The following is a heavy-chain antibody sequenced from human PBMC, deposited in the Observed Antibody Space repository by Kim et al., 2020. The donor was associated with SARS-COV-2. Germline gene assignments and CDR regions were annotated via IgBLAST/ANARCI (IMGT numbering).Heavy chain of an antibody. Sequence: SQTLSLTCAISGDSVSSNSAAWNWIRQSPSRGLEWLGRTYYRSKWYNDYAVSVKSRITINPDTSKNQFSLQLNSLTPEDTAVYYCARDPSGWARLVNQGYYYYGMDVWGQGTTVTVSS. CDR1: GDSVSSNSAA. D-gene: IGHD6-19*01. J-gene: IGHJ6*02. CDR3: ARDPSGWARLVNQGYYYYGMDV. CDR2: TYYRSKWYN. V-gene: IGHV6-1*01.